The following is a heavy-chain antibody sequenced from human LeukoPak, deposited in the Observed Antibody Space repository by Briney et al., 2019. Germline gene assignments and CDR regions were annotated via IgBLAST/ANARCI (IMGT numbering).Heavy chain of an antibody. CDR1: GYTFTRYG. D-gene: IGHD6-13*01. J-gene: IGHJ4*02. Sequence: GASVKVSCKASGYTFTRYGIIWVGQAPAQGLEWLGWINPKSGAADYAQQFRGRVTMTRDTSINTDYMEMKRVTSDDTAVYYCARGAEAVTRPLDFWGQGTLVIVS. CDR3: ARGAEAVTRPLDF. CDR2: INPKSGAA. V-gene: IGHV1-2*02.